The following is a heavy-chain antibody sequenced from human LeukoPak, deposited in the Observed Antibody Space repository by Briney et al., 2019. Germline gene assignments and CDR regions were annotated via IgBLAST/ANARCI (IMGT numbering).Heavy chain of an antibody. Sequence: GESLKISCKCSGYSFTTYWIGWVRQMPGKGLEWMGIIYPGGSDTRYSPSFQGQVTMSADKSITTAYLQWSSLKASDTAMYYCARQYSSGLTDPFDPWGQGTLVTVSS. D-gene: IGHD6-19*01. J-gene: IGHJ5*02. V-gene: IGHV5-51*01. CDR2: IYPGGSDT. CDR3: ARQYSSGLTDPFDP. CDR1: GYSFTTYW.